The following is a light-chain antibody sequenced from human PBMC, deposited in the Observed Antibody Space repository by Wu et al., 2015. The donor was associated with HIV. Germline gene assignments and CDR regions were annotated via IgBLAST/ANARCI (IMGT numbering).Light chain of an antibody. CDR3: QRYGSSPGT. CDR2: GAS. Sequence: EIVLTQSPGTLSLSPGERATLSCRASQSIFDNYLAWYQQKPGQAPRLLIYGASRRATGISDRFSGSGSGTDFTLTITRLEPEDFVVYYCQRYGSSPGTFGQGTKLQI. CDR1: QSIFDNY. V-gene: IGKV3-20*01. J-gene: IGKJ2*01.